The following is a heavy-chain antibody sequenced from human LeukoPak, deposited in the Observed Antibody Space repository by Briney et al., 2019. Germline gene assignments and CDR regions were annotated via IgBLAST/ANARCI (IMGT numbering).Heavy chain of an antibody. V-gene: IGHV1-46*01. D-gene: IGHD3-22*01. J-gene: IGHJ4*02. CDR3: ARDVYTKSGSLPFHYFDY. Sequence: ASVKVSCKASGYTFTSYYMHWVRQAPGQGLEWMGIINPSGGSTSYAQKFQGRVTMTRDTSTSTVYMELSSLRSEDTAVYYCARDVYTKSGSLPFHYFDYWGQGTLVTVSS. CDR2: INPSGGST. CDR1: GYTFTSYY.